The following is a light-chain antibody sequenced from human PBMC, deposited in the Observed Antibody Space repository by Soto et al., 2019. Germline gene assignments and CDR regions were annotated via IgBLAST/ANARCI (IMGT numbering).Light chain of an antibody. V-gene: IGKV3-11*01. J-gene: IGKJ4*01. CDR1: QSVSSY. CDR3: QQRTNWPLT. Sequence: EIGLTQSPATLSLFPGERATLSCRASQSVSSYLAWYQHKPGQAPRLLIYDASNRATGIPARFSGSGSGTDFTLTISSLEPEDFAVYYCQQRTNWPLTFGGRTKVDIK. CDR2: DAS.